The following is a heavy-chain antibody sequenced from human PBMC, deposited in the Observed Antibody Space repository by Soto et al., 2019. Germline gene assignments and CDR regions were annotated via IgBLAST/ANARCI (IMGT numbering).Heavy chain of an antibody. V-gene: IGHV4-39*02. CDR1: GHSMSNTDYF. CDR3: ARDSPVGDYYGMDV. CDR2: LFYTGHT. J-gene: IGHJ6*02. Sequence: SETLFLTCTVSGHSMSNTDYFWGWIRQTPWSDLQWIGSLFYTGHTYYNPSLLSRVTISADTSKNQFSLKLSSVTAADTAVYYCARDSPVGDYYGMDVWGQGTTVTVSS.